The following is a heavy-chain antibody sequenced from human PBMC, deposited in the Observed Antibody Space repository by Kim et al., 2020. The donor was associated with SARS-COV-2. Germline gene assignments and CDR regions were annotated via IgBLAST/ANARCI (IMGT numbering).Heavy chain of an antibody. V-gene: IGHV3-21*04. CDR3: ARGVNYGSGSSGSDY. CDR2: ISRSSSNI. Sequence: GGSLRLSCAASGFTFSTYSMNWVRLAPGKGLEWVSSISRSSSNIYYAGSVKGRFSISRDNAKDSLFLQMNSLRAEDTAVYYCARGVNYGSGSSGSDYWGQGPLVTVSS. D-gene: IGHD3-10*01. J-gene: IGHJ4*02. CDR1: GFTFSTYS.